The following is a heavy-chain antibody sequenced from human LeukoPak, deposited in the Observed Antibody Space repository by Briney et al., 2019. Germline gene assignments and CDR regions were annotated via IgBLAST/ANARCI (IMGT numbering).Heavy chain of an antibody. CDR2: ISSSSNTI. J-gene: IGHJ4*02. V-gene: IGHV3-48*01. CDR1: GFTFSSYS. Sequence: PGGSLRLSCAASGFTFSSYSLSWVRQAPGKGLEWVSYISSSSNTIYYADSVKGRFTISRDNAKNSLYLQMNSLRAEDTAVYYCARGRYDSSGYYPIFDFWGQGTLVTVSS. D-gene: IGHD3-22*01. CDR3: ARGRYDSSGYYPIFDF.